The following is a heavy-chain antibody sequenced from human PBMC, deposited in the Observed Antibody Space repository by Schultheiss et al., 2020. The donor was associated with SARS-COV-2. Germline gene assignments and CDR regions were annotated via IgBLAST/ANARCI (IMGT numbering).Heavy chain of an antibody. J-gene: IGHJ4*02. CDR1: GYTFTGYY. CDR3: ASCPPPYDFWSGYCSFDY. D-gene: IGHD3-3*01. CDR2: INPNSGGT. V-gene: IGHV1-2*02. Sequence: ASVKVSCKASGYTFTGYYMHWVRQAPGQGLEWMGWINPNSGGTNYAQKFQGRVTMTRDTSISTAYMELSRLRSDDTAVYYCASCPPPYDFWSGYCSFDYWGQGTLVTVSS.